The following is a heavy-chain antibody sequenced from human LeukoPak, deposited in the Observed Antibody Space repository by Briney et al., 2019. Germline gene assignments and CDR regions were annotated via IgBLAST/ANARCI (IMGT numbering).Heavy chain of an antibody. J-gene: IGHJ6*02. V-gene: IGHV3-53*01. CDR2: IYSGGST. Sequence: GGSLRLSCAASGFTVSSNYMSWVRQAPGKGLEWVSVIYSGGSTYYADSVKGRFTISRDNSKNTLYLQMNSLRAEDTAVYYCARAPGDYDSSGYYYSRYYYYGMDVWGQGPRSPSP. CDR1: GFTVSSNY. D-gene: IGHD3-22*01. CDR3: ARAPGDYDSSGYYYSRYYYYGMDV.